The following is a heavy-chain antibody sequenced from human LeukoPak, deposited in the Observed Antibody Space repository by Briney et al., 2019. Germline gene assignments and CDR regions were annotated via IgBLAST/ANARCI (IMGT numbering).Heavy chain of an antibody. CDR3: ARDTLGSGPAPYGMDV. J-gene: IGHJ6*02. V-gene: IGHV1-69*13. D-gene: IGHD3-10*01. CDR1: GGTFTTYA. CDR2: IIPIFGTA. Sequence: SVKVSCTPSGGTFTTYAISWVRQAPGQGREWMGGIIPIFGTAHYAQKFQGRVTITADESTSTAYMELSSLRSEDTAVYYCARDTLGSGPAPYGMDVWGQGTTVTVSS.